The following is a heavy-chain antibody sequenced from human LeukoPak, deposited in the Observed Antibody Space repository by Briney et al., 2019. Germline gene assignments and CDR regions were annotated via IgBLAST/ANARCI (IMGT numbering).Heavy chain of an antibody. CDR1: GYTFTGYY. V-gene: IGHV1-2*02. D-gene: IGHD2-8*02. CDR2: INPNSGGT. CDR3: ARDRRGTGNSFDY. Sequence: ASVKVSCKASGYTFTGYYMHWVRQAPGQGLEWMGWINPNSGGTNYAQKFQGRVTMTRDTSISTAHMELSRLRSDDTAVYYCARDRRGTGNSFDYWGQGTLVTVSS. J-gene: IGHJ4*02.